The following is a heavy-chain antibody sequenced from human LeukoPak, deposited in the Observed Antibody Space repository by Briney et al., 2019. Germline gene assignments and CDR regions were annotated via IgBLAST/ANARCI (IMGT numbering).Heavy chain of an antibody. CDR2: ISYSGST. Sequence: PSETLSLTCTVSGGSISSYYWSWIRQPPGEGLEWIGYISYSGSTNYNPSLKSRVTISVDTSKNQFSLKLSSVTAADTAVYYCARRGDSYGYRWYFDLWGRGNLVTVSS. V-gene: IGHV4-59*08. CDR1: GGSISSYY. J-gene: IGHJ2*01. D-gene: IGHD5-18*01. CDR3: ARRGDSYGYRWYFDL.